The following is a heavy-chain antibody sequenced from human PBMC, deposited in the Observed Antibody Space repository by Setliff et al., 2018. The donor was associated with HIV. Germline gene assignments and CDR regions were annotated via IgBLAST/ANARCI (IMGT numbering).Heavy chain of an antibody. Sequence: KTSETLSLTCAVSGASISSGGYYWNWVRQQPGKGLEWIGHIFYSGTTYYNPSLKGRVTISLDTSQQQISLILTSVSVADTAIYYCARDHSTWSGGPNDAFDIWGQGTVVTVS. CDR2: IFYSGTT. J-gene: IGHJ3*02. D-gene: IGHD6-13*01. CDR3: ARDHSTWSGGPNDAFDI. V-gene: IGHV4-31*11. CDR1: GASISSGGYY.